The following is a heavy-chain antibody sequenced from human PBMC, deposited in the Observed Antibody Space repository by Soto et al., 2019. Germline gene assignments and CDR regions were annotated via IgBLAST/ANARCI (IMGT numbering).Heavy chain of an antibody. V-gene: IGHV3-23*01. CDR2: ISGSGGST. J-gene: IGHJ4*02. CDR1: GFTFSSYS. Sequence: PGGSLRLSCAASGFTFSSYSMSWVRQAPGKGLEWVSAISGSGGSTYYADSVKGRFTTSRDNSKNTLYLQMNSLRAEDTAVYYCATEIVVVVAATAYFDYWGQGTLVTVSS. CDR3: ATEIVVVVAATAYFDY. D-gene: IGHD2-15*01.